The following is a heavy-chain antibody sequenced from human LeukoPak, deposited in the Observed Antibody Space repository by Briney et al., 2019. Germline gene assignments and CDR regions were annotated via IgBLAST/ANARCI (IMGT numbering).Heavy chain of an antibody. CDR3: ARIFND. Sequence: PSETLSLTCTVSGGSINTYYWSWFRQPPGKGLEFIGYISASGIINYNPSLESRLIMSLDTSKNQFSLNLMSVTAADTAVYYCARIFNDWGQGTLVTVSS. J-gene: IGHJ4*02. V-gene: IGHV4-4*08. CDR1: GGSINTYY. CDR2: ISASGII.